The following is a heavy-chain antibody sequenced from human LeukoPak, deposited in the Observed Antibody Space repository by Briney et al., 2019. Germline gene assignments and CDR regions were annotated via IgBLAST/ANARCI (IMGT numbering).Heavy chain of an antibody. CDR3: ATSSSVRDYYYYMDV. Sequence: ASVKVSCKASGYTFTSYGISWVRQAPGQGLEWMGWISAYNGNTNYAQKLQGRVTMTTDTSTSTAYMELRSLRSEDTAVYYCATSSSVRDYYYYMDVWGKGTTVTISS. CDR2: ISAYNGNT. D-gene: IGHD4-17*01. J-gene: IGHJ6*03. V-gene: IGHV1-18*01. CDR1: GYTFTSYG.